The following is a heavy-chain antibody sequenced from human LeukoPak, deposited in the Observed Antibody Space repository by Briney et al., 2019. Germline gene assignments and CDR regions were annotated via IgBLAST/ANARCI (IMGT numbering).Heavy chain of an antibody. D-gene: IGHD2/OR15-2a*01. CDR2: IWYDGCNK. J-gene: IGHJ5*02. CDR1: GFTLSSYG. CDR3: ARHREYWFDP. Sequence: GRSLRLSCAPSGFTLSSYGTHCVRQAQSKVLEWVAVIWYDGCNKYYADSVKGRFTICRENSKKTLYLQKNSLRAQGTDVYYCARHREYWFDPWGQGTLVTVSS. V-gene: IGHV3-33*01.